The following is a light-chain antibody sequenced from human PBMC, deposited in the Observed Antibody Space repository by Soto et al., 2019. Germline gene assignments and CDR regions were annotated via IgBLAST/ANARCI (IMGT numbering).Light chain of an antibody. Sequence: EIVLTQSPATLSLSPGERATLSCRASQSVSSYLAWYQQKPGQAPRRLIYDASNRATGIPARFSGSGSGTDFTLTISSLEPEDFAVYYCQHRINWPLTFGGGTKVDI. J-gene: IGKJ4*01. CDR3: QHRINWPLT. CDR1: QSVSSY. V-gene: IGKV3-11*01. CDR2: DAS.